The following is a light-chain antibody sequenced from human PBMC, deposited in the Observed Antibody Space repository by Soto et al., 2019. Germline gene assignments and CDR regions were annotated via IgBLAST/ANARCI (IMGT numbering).Light chain of an antibody. J-gene: IGKJ1*01. CDR2: AAS. CDR1: ESISSTF. CDR3: QQYRRSPRT. V-gene: IGKV3-20*01. Sequence: EIVLTQSPGTLSLSPGERATLSCRASESISSTFLAWYQQRPGQAPRLLIFAASSRATGIPDRFGGSGSGTDITLTISRLEPEDFAVYYCQQYRRSPRTFGQGTTVEIK.